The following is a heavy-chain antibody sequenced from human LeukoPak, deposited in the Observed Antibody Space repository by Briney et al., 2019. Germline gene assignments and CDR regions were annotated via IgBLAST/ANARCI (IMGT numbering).Heavy chain of an antibody. V-gene: IGHV1-2*02. CDR2: INPKSGAT. D-gene: IGHD6-13*01. CDR1: GYTCTDYF. CDR3: ARAQYLTAPAGTFANS. J-gene: IGHJ4*02. Sequence: ASVKVSCKASGYTCTDYFLHWVRRAPGQDLKLMWWINPKSGATHYIQSFQGRVTMTRDTSLSIAYLQLNILTSDDTAMYYCARAQYLTAPAGTFANSWGQGTLVTVSS.